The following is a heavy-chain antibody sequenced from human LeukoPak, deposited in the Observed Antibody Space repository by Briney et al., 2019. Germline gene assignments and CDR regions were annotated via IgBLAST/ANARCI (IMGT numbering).Heavy chain of an antibody. V-gene: IGHV4-59*01. J-gene: IGHJ6*02. D-gene: IGHD6-19*01. CDR3: ARDLGSGLPRGNYGMDV. CDR2: IYYSGST. Sequence: PSETLSLTCTVSGGSISSYYWSWIRQPPGKGLEWIGYIYYSGSTNYNPSLKRRVTISVDTSKNQFSLKLSSVTAADTAVYYCARDLGSGLPRGNYGMDVWGQGTTVTVSS. CDR1: GGSISSYY.